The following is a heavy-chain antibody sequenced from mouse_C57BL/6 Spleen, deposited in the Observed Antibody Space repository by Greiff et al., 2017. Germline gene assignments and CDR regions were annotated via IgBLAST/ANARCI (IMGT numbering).Heavy chain of an antibody. CDR2: INPNYGTT. J-gene: IGHJ2*02. Sequence: VQLQQSGPELVKPGASVKISCKASGYSFTDYNMNWVKQSTGKSLEWIGVINPNYGTTSYNQKVKGKATLTVDQSASTAYMQLNSLTSEHSAAYYCARGCNDRMDYWGQGTSLTVSS. V-gene: IGHV1-39*01. CDR3: ARGCNDRMDY. D-gene: IGHD2-1*01. CDR1: GYSFTDYN.